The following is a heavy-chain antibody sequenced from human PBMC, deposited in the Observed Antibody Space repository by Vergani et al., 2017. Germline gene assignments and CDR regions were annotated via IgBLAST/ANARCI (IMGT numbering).Heavy chain of an antibody. Sequence: EVQLVESGGGLVQPGGSLKLSCAASGFTFSGSAMHWVRQASGKGLEWVGRIRSKANSYATAYAASVKGRFTIARDDSKNTAYLQMNSLKTEDTAVYYGTTMIPPPGAFDIWGQGTMVTVSS. J-gene: IGHJ3*02. CDR3: TTMIPPPGAFDI. CDR2: IRSKANSYAT. V-gene: IGHV3-73*02. CDR1: GFTFSGSA. D-gene: IGHD3-22*01.